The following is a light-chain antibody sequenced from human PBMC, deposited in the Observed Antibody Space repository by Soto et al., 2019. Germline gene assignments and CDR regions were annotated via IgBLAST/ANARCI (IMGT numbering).Light chain of an antibody. V-gene: IGKV1-39*01. Sequence: DVQITQSPSYLSASVRDRVKITCRASQSISSYLNWYKQKXGKAPKXXSYAASSLQGGVPSRFSGSGSGTDFTLTISSLKPEDFETYYCQQSYSTLITFGQGTRLEIK. CDR3: QQSYSTLIT. CDR1: QSISSY. J-gene: IGKJ5*01. CDR2: AAS.